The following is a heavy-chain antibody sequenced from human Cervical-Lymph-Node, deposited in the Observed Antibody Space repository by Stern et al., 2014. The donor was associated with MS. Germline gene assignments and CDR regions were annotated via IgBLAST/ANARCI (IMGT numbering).Heavy chain of an antibody. CDR1: GFTFSSHA. J-gene: IGHJ4*02. V-gene: IGHV3-23*04. D-gene: IGHD3-3*01. CDR2: ISGRGGST. CDR3: AKDRDFWSGYPNYFDY. Sequence: EVQLVESGGGLVQPGGSLRLSCAASGFTFSSHAMSWVRQAPGKGLEWVSGISGRGGSTYYADSVKGRFTISRDNSKNTLYVQMNSLRAEDTAVYYCAKDRDFWSGYPNYFDYWGQGTLVTVSS.